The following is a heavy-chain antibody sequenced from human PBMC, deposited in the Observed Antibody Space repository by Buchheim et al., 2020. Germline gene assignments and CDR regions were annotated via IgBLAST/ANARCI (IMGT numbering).Heavy chain of an antibody. Sequence: QVQLQQWGAGLLKPSETLSLTCAVYGGSFSGYYWSWIRQPPGKGLEWIGEITHSGSTNYNPSLKSRVTISVDTSKNQFSLQLSSVTAADTAVYYCARGTRSGGSYLIDYWGQGTL. J-gene: IGHJ4*02. CDR1: GGSFSGYY. V-gene: IGHV4-34*01. CDR3: ARGTRSGGSYLIDY. D-gene: IGHD1-26*01. CDR2: ITHSGST.